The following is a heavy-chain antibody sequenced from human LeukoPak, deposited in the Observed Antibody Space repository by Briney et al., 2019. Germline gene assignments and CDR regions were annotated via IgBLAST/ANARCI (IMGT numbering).Heavy chain of an antibody. J-gene: IGHJ4*02. Sequence: GRSLRLSCAASGFTFSSYGTHWVRQAPGKELEWVAVIWYDGSNKYYADSVKGRFTISRDNSKNTLYLQMNSLRAEDTAVYYCARDLDSYYDSSGYFDYWGQGTLVTVSS. CDR2: IWYDGSNK. CDR3: ARDLDSYYDSSGYFDY. V-gene: IGHV3-33*01. D-gene: IGHD3-22*01. CDR1: GFTFSSYG.